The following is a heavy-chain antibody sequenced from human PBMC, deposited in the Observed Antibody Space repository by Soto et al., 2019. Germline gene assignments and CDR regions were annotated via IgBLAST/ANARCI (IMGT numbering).Heavy chain of an antibody. CDR2: GYYSEST. V-gene: IGHV4-59*01. D-gene: IGHD3-10*01. Sequence: QVQLQESGPGLVKPSETLSLTCTVSGVSISSYYWSWIRQPPGKGLELIGYGYYSESTNHNPSLKSRVTISIDTSKNQFSLNLSAVTAADTAVYYCARVTPYGSGSYYNAGGMDVWGQGTTVTVSS. J-gene: IGHJ6*02. CDR3: ARVTPYGSGSYYNAGGMDV. CDR1: GVSISSYY.